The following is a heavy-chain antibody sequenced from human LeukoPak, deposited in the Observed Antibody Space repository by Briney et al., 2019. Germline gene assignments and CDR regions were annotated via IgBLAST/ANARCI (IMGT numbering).Heavy chain of an antibody. CDR3: ARLRSSAPTDPFDY. D-gene: IGHD6-25*01. CDR1: GYSFTTYW. J-gene: IGHJ4*02. V-gene: IGHV5-51*03. Sequence: GESLEISCKGSGYSFTTYWIGWVRQMPGKGLEWMGIIYPGDSDTRYSPSFQGRVTISADKSISTAYLQWSSLKASDTAMYYCARLRSSAPTDPFDYWGQGTLVTVSS. CDR2: IYPGDSDT.